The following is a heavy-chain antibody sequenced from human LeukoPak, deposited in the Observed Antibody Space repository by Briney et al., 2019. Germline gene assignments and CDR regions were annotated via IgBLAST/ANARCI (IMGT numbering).Heavy chain of an antibody. D-gene: IGHD3-22*01. CDR2: IKQDGSEK. J-gene: IGHJ4*02. CDR3: ARDDYYDSSGYYLGGHDY. CDR1: GFTFSSYW. Sequence: PGGSLRLSCAASGFTFSSYWMSWVRQAPGKGLEWVANIKQDGSEKYYVDSVKGRFTIYRDNAKNSLYLQMNSLRAEDTAVYYCARDDYYDSSGYYLGGHDYWGQGTLVTVSS. V-gene: IGHV3-7*01.